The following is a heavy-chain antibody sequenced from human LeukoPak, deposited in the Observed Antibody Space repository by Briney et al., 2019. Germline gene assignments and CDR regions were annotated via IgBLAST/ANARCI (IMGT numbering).Heavy chain of an antibody. J-gene: IGHJ6*02. Sequence: HAGGSLRLSCAASGFTFSSYAMSWVRQAPGKGLEWVSAISGSGGSTYYADSVKGRFTISRDNSKNTLYLQMNSLRAEDTAVYYCAKGDCGYSSGWAYYYGMDVWGQGTTVTVSS. V-gene: IGHV3-23*01. CDR3: AKGDCGYSSGWAYYYGMDV. D-gene: IGHD6-19*01. CDR2: ISGSGGST. CDR1: GFTFSSYA.